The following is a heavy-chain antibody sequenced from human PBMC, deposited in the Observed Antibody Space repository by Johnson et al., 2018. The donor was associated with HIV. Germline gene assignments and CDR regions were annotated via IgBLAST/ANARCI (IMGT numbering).Heavy chain of an antibody. J-gene: IGHJ3*02. D-gene: IGHD2-15*01. CDR3: ARGRDQYLAGGGFDI. Sequence: QVQLVESGGGVVQPGRSLRLSCAASGFTFSNYTMHWVRQAPGKGLEWVVVTSCDGSNKYYRDSVKGRFTISRDNSKNMLYLQMNSLRGEDTAVYYCARGRDQYLAGGGFDIWGPGTMVTVSS. V-gene: IGHV3-30*04. CDR2: TSCDGSNK. CDR1: GFTFSNYT.